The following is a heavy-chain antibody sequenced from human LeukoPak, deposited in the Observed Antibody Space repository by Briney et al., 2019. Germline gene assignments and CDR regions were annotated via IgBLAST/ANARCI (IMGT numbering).Heavy chain of an antibody. D-gene: IGHD6-19*01. CDR3: ASPIIAVAGTDYYGMDV. Sequence: SEILSLTCAVYGGSFSGYYWSWIRQPPGKGLEWIGEINHSGSTNYNPSLKSRVTISVDTSKNQFSLKLSSVTAADTAVYYCASPIIAVAGTDYYGMDVWGQGTTVTVSS. CDR2: INHSGST. V-gene: IGHV4-34*01. CDR1: GGSFSGYY. J-gene: IGHJ6*02.